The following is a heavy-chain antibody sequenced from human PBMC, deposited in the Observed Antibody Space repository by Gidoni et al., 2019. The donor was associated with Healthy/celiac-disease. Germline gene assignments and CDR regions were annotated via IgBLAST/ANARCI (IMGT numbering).Heavy chain of an antibody. V-gene: IGHV3-21*01. J-gene: IGHJ6*02. D-gene: IGHD6-13*01. CDR3: AAIAAAGTRPYYYYGMDV. CDR2: ISSSSSYI. CDR1: GFTFSSYS. Sequence: EVQLVESGGGLVKPGGSLRLSCAASGFTFSSYSMNWVRQAPGKGLEWVSSISSSSSYIYYADSVKGRFTISRDNAKNSLYLQMNSLRAEDTAVYYCAAIAAAGTRPYYYYGMDVWGQGTTVTVSS.